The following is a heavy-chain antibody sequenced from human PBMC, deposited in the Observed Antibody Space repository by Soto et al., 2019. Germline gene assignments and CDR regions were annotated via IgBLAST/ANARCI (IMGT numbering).Heavy chain of an antibody. D-gene: IGHD5-12*01. CDR1: GGTFSSYA. Sequence: GASAKVSCKASGGTFSSYAISWVRRAPGQGLEWMGGIIPIFGTANYVQKFQGRVTITADNYTSTAYMELSSLRSEDTAVYYCARGREMATILSAWFDPWGQGTLVTVSS. CDR3: ARGREMATILSAWFDP. CDR2: IIPIFGTA. J-gene: IGHJ5*02. V-gene: IGHV1-69*06.